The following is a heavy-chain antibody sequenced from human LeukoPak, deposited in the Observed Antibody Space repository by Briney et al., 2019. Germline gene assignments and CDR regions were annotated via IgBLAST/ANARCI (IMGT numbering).Heavy chain of an antibody. J-gene: IGHJ4*02. D-gene: IGHD6-19*01. V-gene: IGHV4-59*08. CDR1: AGSLSSYY. Sequence: PSETQSLTYTVSAGSLSSYYWSWIRQPPGKGLEWIGYIYYSGSTNYNPSLKSRVTISVDTSKNQFSLNLSSVTAADTAVYYCARSRYSSGSPFVYWGQGTLVTVA. CDR2: IYYSGST. CDR3: ARSRYSSGSPFVY.